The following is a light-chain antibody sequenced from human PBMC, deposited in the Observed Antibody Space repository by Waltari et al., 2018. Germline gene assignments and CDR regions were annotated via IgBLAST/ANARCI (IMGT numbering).Light chain of an antibody. J-gene: IGLJ3*02. V-gene: IGLV1-44*01. CDR1: SSTIRSNP. CDR3: AAWDDSLDGWV. CDR2: PNS. Sequence: QSVLPQPPSASGPPGQRVTISCSGSSSTIRSNPVSWYQQPAGTAPKLLIYPNSHRPSGVPDRFSGSKSGTSASLAISGLQLLDEADYYCAAWDDSLDGWVFGGGTRVTVL.